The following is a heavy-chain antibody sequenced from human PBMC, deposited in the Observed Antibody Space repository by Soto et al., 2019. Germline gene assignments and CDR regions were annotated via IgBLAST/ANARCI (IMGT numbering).Heavy chain of an antibody. CDR1: GFTFSSYG. Sequence: QVQLVESGGGMVHPGRSLRLSCAASGFTFSSYGMHWVRQAPGKGLEWVAVISYDGSNKYYADSVKGRFTISRDNSKNTLYLQMNSLRAEDTAVYYCAKTAGVVVPAAMRGDAFDIWGQGTMVTVSS. CDR2: ISYDGSNK. CDR3: AKTAGVVVPAAMRGDAFDI. V-gene: IGHV3-30*18. J-gene: IGHJ3*02. D-gene: IGHD2-2*01.